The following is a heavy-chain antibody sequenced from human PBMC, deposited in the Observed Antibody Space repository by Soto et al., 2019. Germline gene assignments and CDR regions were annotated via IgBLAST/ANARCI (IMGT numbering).Heavy chain of an antibody. V-gene: IGHV1-69*18. CDR3: ARDSRLWGSTGWKREKLFDI. CDR2: IIPIFGTP. D-gene: IGHD3-16*01. J-gene: IGHJ3*02. Sequence: QVQLEQSGAEVKRPGSSVKVSCKTSGGNFNTYPINWVRQAPGHRLEWMGKIIPIFGTPDYAQKFQGRVTINADEATTTVYMELRSLKSDDSAVYYCARDSRLWGSTGWKREKLFDIWGQGTMVTVSS. CDR1: GGNFNTYP.